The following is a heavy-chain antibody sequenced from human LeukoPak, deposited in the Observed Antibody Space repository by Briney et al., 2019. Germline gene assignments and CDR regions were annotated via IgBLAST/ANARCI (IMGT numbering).Heavy chain of an antibody. D-gene: IGHD6-19*01. CDR3: ARDQSGGSSGYYFPDY. V-gene: IGHV4-59*01. CDR2: IYYSGST. CDR1: GGSISGDY. J-gene: IGHJ4*02. Sequence: SETLSLTCTVSGGSISGDYWSWIRQPPGKGLEWIGHIYYSGSTNYNPSLKSRVTLSIDTSKKQFYLKLSSVTAADTAVYYCARDQSGGSSGYYFPDYWGRGTLVTVSS.